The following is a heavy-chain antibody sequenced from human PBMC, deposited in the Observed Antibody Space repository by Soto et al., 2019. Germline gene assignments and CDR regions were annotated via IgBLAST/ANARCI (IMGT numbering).Heavy chain of an antibody. CDR3: AKGPYSASAGGWFDP. Sequence: VQLVESGGGLVQPGRSLRLSCAASGFIFDDYAMFWIRQAPGKGLEWVSSINWNSVRIAYADSVKGRFTISRDNARNSLYLQMTSLRPEDTAFYYGAKGPYSASAGGWFDPWGQGTLVTVSS. J-gene: IGHJ5*02. CDR2: INWNSVRI. CDR1: GFIFDDYA. V-gene: IGHV3-9*01. D-gene: IGHD3-16*01.